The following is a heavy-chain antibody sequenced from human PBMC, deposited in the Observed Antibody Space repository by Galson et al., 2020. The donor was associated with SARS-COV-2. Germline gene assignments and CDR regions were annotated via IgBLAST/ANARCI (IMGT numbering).Heavy chain of an antibody. J-gene: IGHJ4*02. D-gene: IGHD6-13*01. CDR3: AKDRAPQVKGAAAGK. CDR2: ISVTGGST. V-gene: IGHV3-23*01. Sequence: GGSLRLPCAASGFTFSTSAISWVRQAPGKGLEWVSAISVTGGSTYYADSVKRRFTISRDNAKNTLYLQMNSLRAEDTAVYYCAKDRAPQVKGAAAGKWGQGTLVTVTS. CDR1: GFTFSTSA.